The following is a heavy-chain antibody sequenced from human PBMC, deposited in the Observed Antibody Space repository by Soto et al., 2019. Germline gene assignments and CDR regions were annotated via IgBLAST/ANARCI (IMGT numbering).Heavy chain of an antibody. V-gene: IGHV3-23*01. CDR2: ISGNSGTT. D-gene: IGHD3-3*01. CDR3: AKGRAITVFGVITPFDS. Sequence: EVQLLESGGDFKQPGGSLRLSCEGSGFNFSNYALNWVRQAPGKRLEWVSVISGNSGTTYYAASVKGRFTISRDNSKKTLYLQMNSLRADDTALYYCAKGRAITVFGVITPFDSWGQGTLVTVSS. J-gene: IGHJ4*02. CDR1: GFNFSNYA.